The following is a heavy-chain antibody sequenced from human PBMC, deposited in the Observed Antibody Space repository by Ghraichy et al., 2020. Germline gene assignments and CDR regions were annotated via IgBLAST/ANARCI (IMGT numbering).Heavy chain of an antibody. CDR2: IYSGGST. CDR3: ARDPGGLGMDV. CDR1: GFSVSSNY. V-gene: IGHV3-53*01. J-gene: IGHJ6*02. D-gene: IGHD5-12*01. Sequence: GSLSLSCAASGFSVSSNYMSWVRQAPGKGLEWVSVIYSGGSTYYADSVKGRFTISRDNSKNTLCLQMNSLRAEDTAVYYCARDPGGLGMDVWGQGTTVTVSS.